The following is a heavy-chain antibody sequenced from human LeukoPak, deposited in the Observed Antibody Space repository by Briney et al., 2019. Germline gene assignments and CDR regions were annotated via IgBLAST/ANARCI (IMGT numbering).Heavy chain of an antibody. CDR2: INHSGST. J-gene: IGHJ5*02. CDR3: ARGKGYCSSTSCYNWFDP. D-gene: IGHD2-2*01. V-gene: IGHV4-34*01. CDR1: GGSFSGYY. Sequence: PSETLSLTCAVCGGSFSGYYWSWIRQPPGKGLEWIGEINHSGSTNYNPSLKSRVTISVDTSKNQFSLKLSSVTAADTAVYYCARGKGYCSSTSCYNWFDPWGQGTLVTVSS.